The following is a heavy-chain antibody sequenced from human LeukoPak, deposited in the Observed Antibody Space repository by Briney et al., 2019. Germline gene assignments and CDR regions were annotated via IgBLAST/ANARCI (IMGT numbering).Heavy chain of an antibody. D-gene: IGHD6-13*01. CDR2: IKQDGSEK. CDR3: ARDPFSSPNYYYYMDV. V-gene: IGHV3-7*01. J-gene: IGHJ6*03. CDR1: GFTFSSYW. Sequence: GGSLRLSCAASGFTFSSYWMSWVRQAPGKGLEWVANIKQDGSEKYYVDSVKGRFTISRDNAKNSLYLQMNSLRAEDTAVYYCARDPFSSPNYYYYMDVWGKGTTVTVSS.